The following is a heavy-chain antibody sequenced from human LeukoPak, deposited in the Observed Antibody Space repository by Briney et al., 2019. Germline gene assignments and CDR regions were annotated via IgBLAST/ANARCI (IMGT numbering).Heavy chain of an antibody. CDR1: GGSFSGYY. CDR2: INHSGST. J-gene: IGHJ4*02. D-gene: IGHD6-13*01. V-gene: IGHV4-34*01. Sequence: SETLSLTCAVYGGSFSGYYWSWIRQPPGKGLEWIGEINHSGSTNYNPSLKSRVTISVDTSKNQFSLKLSSVTAADTAVCYCARVGAAGTDYWGQGTLVTVSS. CDR3: ARVGAAGTDY.